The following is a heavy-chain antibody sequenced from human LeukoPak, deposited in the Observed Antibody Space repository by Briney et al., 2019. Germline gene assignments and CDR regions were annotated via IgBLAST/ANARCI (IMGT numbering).Heavy chain of an antibody. J-gene: IGHJ4*02. V-gene: IGHV1-69*04. Sequence: GASVKVSCKASGGTFSSYAISWVRQAPGQGLEWMGRIIPILGIANYAQKLQGRVTMTTDTSTSTAYMELRSLRSDDTAVYYCARVRGGSYVDYWGQGTLVTVSS. CDR3: ARVRGGSYVDY. CDR2: IIPILGIA. CDR1: GGTFSSYA. D-gene: IGHD1-26*01.